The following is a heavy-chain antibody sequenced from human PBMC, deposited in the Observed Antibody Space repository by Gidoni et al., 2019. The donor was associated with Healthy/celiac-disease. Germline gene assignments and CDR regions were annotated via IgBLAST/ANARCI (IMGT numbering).Heavy chain of an antibody. V-gene: IGHV3-21*01. CDR2: ISSSSSYI. CDR3: ARDLFQEDYGDRADFDY. D-gene: IGHD4-17*01. CDR1: GFTFSSYS. J-gene: IGHJ4*02. Sequence: EVQLVESGGGLVKPGGSLRLSCAASGFTFSSYSMNWVRQAPGKGLEWVSSISSSSSYIYYADSVKGRFTISRDNAKNSLYLQMNSLRAEDTAVYYCARDLFQEDYGDRADFDYWGQGTLVTVSS.